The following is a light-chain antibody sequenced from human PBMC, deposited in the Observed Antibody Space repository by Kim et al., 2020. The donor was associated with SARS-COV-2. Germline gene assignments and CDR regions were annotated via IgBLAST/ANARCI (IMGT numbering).Light chain of an antibody. CDR3: ATWDDSLSGPV. J-gene: IGLJ3*02. V-gene: IGLV1-47*01. CDR2: KDR. Sequence: GRSVTIPCSGGSSNVGTNYVHWYQQPPGTAPKLLIYKDRQRPSGVPDRFSGSKSGTSSALAISGLQSEDEADYYCATWDDSLSGPVFGGGTKVTVL. CDR1: SSNVGTNY.